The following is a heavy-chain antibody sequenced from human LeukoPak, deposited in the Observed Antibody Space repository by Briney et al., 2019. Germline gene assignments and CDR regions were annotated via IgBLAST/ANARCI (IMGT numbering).Heavy chain of an antibody. Sequence: PSETLSLTCTVSGGSISSCYWSWIRQPPGKGLEWIGYIYYSGSTNYNPSLKSRVTISVDTSKNQFSLKLSSVTAADTAVYYCARDAGGYFYYGMDVWGQGTTVTVSS. D-gene: IGHD2-15*01. CDR1: GGSISSCY. V-gene: IGHV4-59*01. J-gene: IGHJ6*02. CDR2: IYYSGST. CDR3: ARDAGGYFYYGMDV.